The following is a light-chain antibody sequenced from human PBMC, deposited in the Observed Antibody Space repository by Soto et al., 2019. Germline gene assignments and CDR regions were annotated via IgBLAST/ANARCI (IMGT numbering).Light chain of an antibody. CDR3: QQYTSSLNT. CDR2: GAS. V-gene: IGKV3-20*01. CDR1: ETIRNNY. J-gene: IGKJ5*01. Sequence: QSPGTLSLSPGEGATLSCRASETIRNNYLAWYQQKPGQAPRLLIYGASVRATGVPDRFSGSGSGTDFTLTIRRLEPEDFAVYYCQQYTSSLNTFGQGTRLEIK.